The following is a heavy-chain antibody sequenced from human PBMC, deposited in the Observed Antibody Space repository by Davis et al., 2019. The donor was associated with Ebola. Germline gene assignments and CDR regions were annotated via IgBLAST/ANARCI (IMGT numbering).Heavy chain of an antibody. CDR2: IIPILGIA. V-gene: IGHV1-69*04. Sequence: SVKVSCKASGGTFSSYAISWVRQAPGQGLEWMGRIIPILGIANYAQKFQGRVTITADKSTSTAYMELSSLRSEDTAVYYCASDVVVTAIYYYYGMDVWGQGTTVTVSS. D-gene: IGHD2-21*02. J-gene: IGHJ6*02. CDR3: ASDVVVTAIYYYYGMDV. CDR1: GGTFSSYA.